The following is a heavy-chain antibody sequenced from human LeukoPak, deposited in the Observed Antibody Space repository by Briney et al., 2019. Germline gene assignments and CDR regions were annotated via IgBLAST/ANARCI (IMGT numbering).Heavy chain of an antibody. V-gene: IGHV3-30*17. D-gene: IGHD6-19*01. CDR2: FSYDGNNK. CDR3: ARDLRDSGWNLDN. CDR1: GFTFGSYA. J-gene: IGHJ4*02. Sequence: GRSLRLSCVASGFTFGSYAMHWVRRAPGKGLEWVAFFSYDGNNKDYAVSVKGRFTISRDNSKNTLYLQMNSLRGEDTAVYYCARDLRDSGWNLDNWGEGTQVTVPS.